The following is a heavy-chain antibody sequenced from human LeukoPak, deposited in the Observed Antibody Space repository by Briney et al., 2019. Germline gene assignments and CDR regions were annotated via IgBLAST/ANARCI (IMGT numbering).Heavy chain of an antibody. V-gene: IGHV4-59*01. J-gene: IGHJ4*02. CDR2: ISYSGST. CDR1: GDSISNYY. D-gene: IGHD3-10*01. CDR3: ARGSSRGLGY. Sequence: PSETLSLTCTVSGDSISNYYWSWIRQPPGKGLEWIGYISYSGSTNYNPSLKSRVTMLVDASMNQFSLNLNSVTAADTAVYYCARGSSRGLGYWGQGTLVTVSS.